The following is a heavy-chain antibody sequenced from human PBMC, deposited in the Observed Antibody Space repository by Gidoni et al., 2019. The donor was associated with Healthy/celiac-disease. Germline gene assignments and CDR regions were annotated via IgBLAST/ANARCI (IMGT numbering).Heavy chain of an antibody. CDR2: ISSSSSYI. D-gene: IGHD2-21*02. Sequence: EVQLVESGGGLVKPGGSLRLSCAASGFTFSSYSMNWVRQAPGKGLEWVSSISSSSSYIYYADSVKGRFTISRDNAKNSLYLQMNSLRAEDTAVYYCARVQLLLGGVASDIWGQGTMVTVSS. CDR3: ARVQLLLGGVASDI. CDR1: GFTFSSYS. V-gene: IGHV3-21*01. J-gene: IGHJ3*02.